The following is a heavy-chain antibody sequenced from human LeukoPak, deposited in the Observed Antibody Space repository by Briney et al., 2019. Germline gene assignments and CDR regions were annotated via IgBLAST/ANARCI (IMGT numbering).Heavy chain of an antibody. CDR3: ARAKIPYYYYYYGMDV. Sequence: ASVKVSCKASGYTFTGYYMHWVRQAPGQGLEWMGWINPNSGGTNYAQKFQGRVTMTRDTSISTAYMELSRLRSDDTAVYYCARAKIPYYYYYYGMDVWGQGTTVTVSS. CDR1: GYTFTGYY. CDR2: INPNSGGT. V-gene: IGHV1-2*02. J-gene: IGHJ6*02.